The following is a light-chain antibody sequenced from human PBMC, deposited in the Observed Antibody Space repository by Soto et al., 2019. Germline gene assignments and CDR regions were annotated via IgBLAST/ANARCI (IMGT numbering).Light chain of an antibody. CDR3: QQSYSTPV. Sequence: DIQMTQSPSSLSASVGDRVTITCRASQSISSYLNWYQQKPGKAPKLLIYAASSLQSGVPSRFSGSGSGTDFTLTISSLQSEDLATYYCQQSYSTPVFGQGTKLEIK. CDR2: AAS. J-gene: IGKJ2*01. V-gene: IGKV1-39*01. CDR1: QSISSY.